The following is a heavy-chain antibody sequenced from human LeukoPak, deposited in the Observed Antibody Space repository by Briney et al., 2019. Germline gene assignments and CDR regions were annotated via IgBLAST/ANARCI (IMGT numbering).Heavy chain of an antibody. CDR3: ARGGGGVYDILTGYKNRLDY. Sequence: ASVKVSCKASGYTFTGYYMHWVRQAPGQGLEWMGWINPNSGGTNYAQKFQGRVTMTRDTSISTAYMELSRLRSDDTAVYYCARGGGGVYDILTGYKNRLDYWGQGTLVTVSS. V-gene: IGHV1-2*02. J-gene: IGHJ4*02. CDR2: INPNSGGT. D-gene: IGHD3-9*01. CDR1: GYTFTGYY.